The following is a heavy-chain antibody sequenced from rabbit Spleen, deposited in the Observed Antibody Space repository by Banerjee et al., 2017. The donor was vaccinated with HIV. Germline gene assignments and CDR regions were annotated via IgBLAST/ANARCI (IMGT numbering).Heavy chain of an antibody. J-gene: IGHJ6*01. D-gene: IGHD4-1*01. CDR2: INTITGKT. CDR1: GFSFTDKDV. CDR3: ARYYIFYGMDL. V-gene: IGHV1S45*01. Sequence: QEQLGESGGGLVQPEGSLTLTCKASGFSFTDKDVMCWVRQAPGKGLEWIGCINTITGKTVYATWAKGRFTISRASSTTVFLQMTSLTAADTATYFCARYYIFYGMDLWGPGTLVTVS.